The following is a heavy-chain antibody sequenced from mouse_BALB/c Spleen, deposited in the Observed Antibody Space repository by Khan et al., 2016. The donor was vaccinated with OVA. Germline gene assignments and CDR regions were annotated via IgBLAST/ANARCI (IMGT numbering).Heavy chain of an antibody. CDR3: ARVGYSGTMDY. CDR2: INTSTGEP. V-gene: IGHV9-3-1*01. D-gene: IGHD2-14*01. Sequence: QIQLVQSGPELKKPGETVKISCKASGYTFTNYGMNWVRQAPGKGLKWMGWINTSTGEPTYADDFRGRFAFSLETSASTAYLQINNLKDEDTGTYFCARVGYSGTMDYWGQGTSVTVSS. J-gene: IGHJ4*01. CDR1: GYTFTNYG.